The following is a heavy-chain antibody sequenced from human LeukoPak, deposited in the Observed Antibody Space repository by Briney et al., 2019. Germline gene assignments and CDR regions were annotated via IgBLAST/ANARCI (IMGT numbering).Heavy chain of an antibody. Sequence: GSLRLSCAASGXTFDNYGMSWIRQPPGKGQEWIGEINHSGSTNYNPSLKSRVTISVDTSKNQFSLKLSSVTAADTAVYYCARWVVVPAAEEYYFDYWGQGTLVTVSS. CDR1: GXTFDNYG. CDR2: INHSGST. J-gene: IGHJ4*02. CDR3: ARWVVVPAAEEYYFDY. D-gene: IGHD2-2*01. V-gene: IGHV4-34*01.